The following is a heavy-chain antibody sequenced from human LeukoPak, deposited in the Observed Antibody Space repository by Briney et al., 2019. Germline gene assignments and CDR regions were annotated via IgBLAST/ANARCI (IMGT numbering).Heavy chain of an antibody. CDR1: GGSFSGYY. CDR3: AREWYDFWSGSYYYMDV. CDR2: ISHSGST. D-gene: IGHD3-3*01. V-gene: IGHV4-34*01. J-gene: IGHJ6*03. Sequence: PSETLSLTCAVYGGSFSGYYWSWIRQPPGKGLEWIGEISHSGSTNYNPSLKSRVTISVDTSKNQFSLKLSSVTAADTAVYYCAREWYDFWSGSYYYMDVWGKGTTVTVSS.